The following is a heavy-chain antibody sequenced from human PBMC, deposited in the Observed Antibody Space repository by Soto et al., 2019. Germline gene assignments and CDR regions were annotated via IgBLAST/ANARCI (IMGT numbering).Heavy chain of an antibody. CDR1: GFTFISYW. J-gene: IGHJ6*02. D-gene: IGHD3-3*01. V-gene: IGHV3-7*01. CDR3: ARAPRGVVIPYYYYGMDV. Sequence: WGSLRLSCASSGFTFISYWMSVVFHPPFQGLEWVDNIKQDGSEKYYVDSVKGRFTISRDNAKNSLYLQMNSLRAEDTAVYYCARAPRGVVIPYYYYGMDVWGQGTTVTV. CDR2: IKQDGSEK.